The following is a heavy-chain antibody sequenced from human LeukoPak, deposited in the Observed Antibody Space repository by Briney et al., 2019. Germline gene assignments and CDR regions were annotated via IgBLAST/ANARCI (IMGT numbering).Heavy chain of an antibody. CDR1: GGTFSSYA. D-gene: IGHD6-19*01. J-gene: IGHJ4*02. Sequence: SAKVSCKASGGTFSSYATSWVRQAPGQGLEWMGRIIPIFGIANYAQKFQGRVTITADKSTSTAYMELSSLRSEDTAVYYCVYGYSSGWEYFDYWGQGTLVTVSS. V-gene: IGHV1-69*04. CDR2: IIPIFGIA. CDR3: VYGYSSGWEYFDY.